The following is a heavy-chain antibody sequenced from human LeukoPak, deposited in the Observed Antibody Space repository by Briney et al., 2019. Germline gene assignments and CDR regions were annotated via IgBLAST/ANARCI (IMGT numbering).Heavy chain of an antibody. Sequence: GGSLRLSCAASGFTFSSYEMHWVRQAPGKGLEWVSYISSSGSTIYYADSVKGRFTISRDNAKNTVYLQMNSLRAEDTAVYYCAMSWLAVGGPEYRGEGNLFTVSS. D-gene: IGHD6-19*01. J-gene: IGHJ4*02. CDR1: GFTFSSYE. CDR2: ISSSGSTI. V-gene: IGHV3-48*03. CDR3: AMSWLAVGGPEY.